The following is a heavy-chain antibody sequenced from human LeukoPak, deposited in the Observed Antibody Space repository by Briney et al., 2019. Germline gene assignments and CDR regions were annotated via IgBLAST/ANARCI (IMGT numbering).Heavy chain of an antibody. CDR1: GFTFSSYA. D-gene: IGHD2-2*01. Sequence: PGRSLRLSCAASGFTFSSYAMHWVRQAPGKGLEWVAVISYDGSNKYYADSVKGRFTIPRDNSKNTLYLQMNSLRAEDTAVYYCARAPDCSSTSCYYYYYDMDVWGKGTTVTVSS. J-gene: IGHJ6*04. CDR2: ISYDGSNK. V-gene: IGHV3-30*04. CDR3: ARAPDCSSTSCYYYYYDMDV.